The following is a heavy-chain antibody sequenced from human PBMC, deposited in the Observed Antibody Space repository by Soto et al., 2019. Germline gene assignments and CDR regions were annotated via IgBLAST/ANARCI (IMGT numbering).Heavy chain of an antibody. Sequence: SETLSLTCTVSGGSISSYYWSWIRQPAGKGLEWIGRIYTSGSTNYNPSLKSRVTMSVDTSKNQFSLKLSSVTAADTAVYYCARDRPTYSGSYWGGPPPYKWFDPWGQGTLVTVSS. CDR2: IYTSGST. D-gene: IGHD1-26*01. J-gene: IGHJ5*02. CDR1: GGSISSYY. CDR3: ARDRPTYSGSYWGGPPPYKWFDP. V-gene: IGHV4-4*07.